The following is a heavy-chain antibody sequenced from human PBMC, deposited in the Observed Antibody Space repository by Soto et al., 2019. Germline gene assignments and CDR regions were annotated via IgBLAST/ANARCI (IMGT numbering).Heavy chain of an antibody. CDR3: ARVVRAALFRREYYFDY. Sequence: PGGSLRLSCAASGFTFSSYSMNWVRQAPGKGLEWVSYISSSSSTIYYADSVKGRFTISRDNAKNSLYLQMNSLRAEDTVVFFCARVVRAALFRREYYFDYWGQGTLVTVSS. V-gene: IGHV3-48*01. CDR2: ISSSSSTI. J-gene: IGHJ4*02. D-gene: IGHD6-6*01. CDR1: GFTFSSYS.